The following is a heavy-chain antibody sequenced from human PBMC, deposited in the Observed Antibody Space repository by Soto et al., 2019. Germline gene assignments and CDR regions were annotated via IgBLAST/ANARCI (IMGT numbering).Heavy chain of an antibody. J-gene: IGHJ4*02. CDR3: ARVSTYSSGWYGLCY. CDR2: INPNSGDT. D-gene: IGHD6-19*01. CDR1: GYTFTGYY. Sequence: GASVKVSCKASGYTFTGYYMHWVRQAPGQGLEWMGWINPNSGDTNYAQKFQGRVTMTRDTSISTAYMELSRLRSDDTAVYYCARVSTYSSGWYGLCYWGQGTLVTVSS. V-gene: IGHV1-2*02.